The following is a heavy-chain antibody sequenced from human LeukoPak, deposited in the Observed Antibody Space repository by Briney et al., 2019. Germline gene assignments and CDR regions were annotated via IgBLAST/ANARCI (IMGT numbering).Heavy chain of an antibody. J-gene: IGHJ4*02. D-gene: IGHD5-24*01. V-gene: IGHV4-59*01. CDR1: GGSISSYY. Sequence: PSETLSLTCTASGGSISSYYWSWIRQPPGKGLEWIGYIYYSGSTNYNPSLKSRVTISVDTSKNQFSLKLSSVTAADTAVYYCARIRDGYNYYFDYWGQGTLVTVSS. CDR2: IYYSGST. CDR3: ARIRDGYNYYFDY.